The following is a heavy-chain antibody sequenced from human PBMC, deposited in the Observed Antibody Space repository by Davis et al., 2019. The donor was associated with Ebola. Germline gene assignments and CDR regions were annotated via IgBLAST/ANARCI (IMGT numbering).Heavy chain of an antibody. J-gene: IGHJ4*02. D-gene: IGHD3/OR15-3a*01. CDR2: SYHSGST. V-gene: IGHV4-38-2*02. CDR3: ARDSSHVSGRGPLDS. CDR1: GSSINSDYY. Sequence: PGGSLRLSCTVSGSSINSDYYWGWIRQPPGKGLEWIGSSYHSGSTYYNPSLKSRVTISVDMSKNQFSLKLSSVTAADTAVYYCARDSSHVSGRGPLDSWGQGTLVTVSS.